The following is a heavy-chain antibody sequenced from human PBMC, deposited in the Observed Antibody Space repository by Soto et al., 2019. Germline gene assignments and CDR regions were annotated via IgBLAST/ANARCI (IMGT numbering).Heavy chain of an antibody. Sequence: PSETLSLTCTVSGDSISNYCWTWIRQSAGEGLEWIGRMSATGGAAYNPSLKSRLTLSRDTSKNEISLSLKFVTAADTAVYFCTRDQSGTPDIGGKGKMVT. CDR3: TRDQSGTPDI. CDR1: GDSISNYC. V-gene: IGHV4-4*07. CDR2: MSATGGA. J-gene: IGHJ3*02. D-gene: IGHD1-26*01.